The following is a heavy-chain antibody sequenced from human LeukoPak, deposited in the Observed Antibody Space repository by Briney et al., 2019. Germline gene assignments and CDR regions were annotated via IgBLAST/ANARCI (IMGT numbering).Heavy chain of an antibody. CDR1: GFTFSSYS. J-gene: IGHJ4*02. CDR3: ARTAHCGCGSDYDN. D-gene: IGHD1-26*01. CDR2: ISSSSSYI. V-gene: IGHV3-21*01. Sequence: GGSLRLSCAASGFTFSSYSMNWVRQAPGKGLEWVSSISSSSSYIYYADSVKGRFTISRDNAKNSLYLQMNSLRAEYTPVLYCARTAHCGCGSDYDNWGQGTLVTVSS.